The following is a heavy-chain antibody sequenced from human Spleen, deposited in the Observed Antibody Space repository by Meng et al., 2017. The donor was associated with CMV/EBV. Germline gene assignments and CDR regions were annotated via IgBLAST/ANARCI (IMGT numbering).Heavy chain of an antibody. V-gene: IGHV3-7*01. Sequence: GGSLRLSCAASGFTFSSYWMSWVRQAPGKGLEWVANIKQDGSEKYYVDSVKGRFTISRDNAKNSLYLQMNSLRAEDTAVYYCARVLRQGCSSTSCYGGFYGMDVWGQGTTVTVSS. D-gene: IGHD2-2*01. J-gene: IGHJ6*02. CDR3: ARVLRQGCSSTSCYGGFYGMDV. CDR1: GFTFSSYW. CDR2: IKQDGSEK.